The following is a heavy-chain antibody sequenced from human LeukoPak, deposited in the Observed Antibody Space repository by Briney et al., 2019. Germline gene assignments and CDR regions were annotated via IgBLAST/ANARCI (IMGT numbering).Heavy chain of an antibody. CDR3: TTELIYGSGSYYKGDY. Sequence: GGSLRLSCAASGFTFSNAWMSWGRQAPGKGLEWVGRIKNKADVGTTDYAAPVKGRFTISRDDSKNTLYLQMNSLKTEDTAVYYCTTELIYGSGSYYKGDYWGQGTLVTVSS. D-gene: IGHD3-10*01. J-gene: IGHJ4*02. CDR2: IKNKADVGTT. CDR1: GFTFSNAW. V-gene: IGHV3-15*01.